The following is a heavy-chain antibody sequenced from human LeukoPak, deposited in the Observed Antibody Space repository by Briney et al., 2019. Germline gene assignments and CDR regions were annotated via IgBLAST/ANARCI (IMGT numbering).Heavy chain of an antibody. CDR2: IYYSGST. Sequence: SETLSLTCTVSGGSISSGGYYWSWIRQHPGKGLEWIGYIYYSGSTYYNPSLRSRVAMSVDTSKNQFSLKLSSVTAADTAVYYCASITMVRGAYAQIDDWGQGTLVTVSS. CDR1: GGSISSGGYY. V-gene: IGHV4-30-4*08. D-gene: IGHD3-10*01. CDR3: ASITMVRGAYAQIDD. J-gene: IGHJ4*02.